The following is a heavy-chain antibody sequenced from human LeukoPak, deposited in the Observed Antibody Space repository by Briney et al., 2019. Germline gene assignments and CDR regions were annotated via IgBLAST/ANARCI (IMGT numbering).Heavy chain of an antibody. CDR2: IYYSGST. V-gene: IGHV4-59*02. Sequence: SETLSLTCTVSGGSVSSYYWSWIRQPPGKGLEWIGYIYYSGSTNYNPSLKSRVTISVDTSKNQFSLKLSSVTATDTAVYYCARIAAAGHFDYWGQGTLVTVSS. D-gene: IGHD6-13*01. J-gene: IGHJ4*02. CDR1: GGSVSSYY. CDR3: ARIAAAGHFDY.